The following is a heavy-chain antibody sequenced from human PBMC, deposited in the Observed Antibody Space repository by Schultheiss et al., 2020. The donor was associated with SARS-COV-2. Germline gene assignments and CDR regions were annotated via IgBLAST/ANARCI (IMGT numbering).Heavy chain of an antibody. Sequence: GGSLRLSCAASGFTFSSYWMHWVRQAPGKGLEWVSYISGSGDYTNYADSVKGRFTISRDNAKNSLYLQMSSLRADDTALYYCVATTGYYTNVDFWGLGTLVTVSS. CDR2: ISGSGDYT. CDR3: VATTGYYTNVDF. J-gene: IGHJ4*02. D-gene: IGHD3/OR15-3a*01. CDR1: GFTFSSYW. V-gene: IGHV3-21*01.